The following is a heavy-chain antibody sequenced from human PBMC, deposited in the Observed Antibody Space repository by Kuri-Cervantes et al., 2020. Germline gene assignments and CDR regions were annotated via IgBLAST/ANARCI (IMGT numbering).Heavy chain of an antibody. CDR3: ARGYIASYGTTY. Sequence: ESLKISCIVSGASISSYYWSWIRQPPGRGLEWIGYISYSGSTNYNSSLKSRVTISLDTSKNQFSLILRSVTPADTAFYYCARGYIASYGTTYWGQGTLVTVSS. CDR1: GASISSYY. J-gene: IGHJ4*02. V-gene: IGHV4-59*01. D-gene: IGHD2-21*01. CDR2: ISYSGST.